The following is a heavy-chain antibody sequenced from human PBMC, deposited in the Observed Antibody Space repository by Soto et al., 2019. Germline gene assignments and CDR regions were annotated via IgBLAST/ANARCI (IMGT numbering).Heavy chain of an antibody. Sequence: SETLSLTCGVSGGTVASSHWWSWVRQSPGRGLEWIGNIYHTGDTNFNPSLKSRVTISVDKSNNQFSLKLTSLTAADTAVYFCAREIVTAGGNNYFDPWGHGTLVTVSS. CDR3: AREIVTAGGNNYFDP. CDR2: IYHTGDT. CDR1: GGTVASSHW. J-gene: IGHJ5*02. D-gene: IGHD2-21*02. V-gene: IGHV4-4*02.